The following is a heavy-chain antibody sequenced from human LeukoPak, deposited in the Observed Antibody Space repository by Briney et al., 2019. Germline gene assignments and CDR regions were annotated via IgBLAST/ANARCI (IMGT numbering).Heavy chain of an antibody. CDR3: ARASRDGYNQNFDH. CDR2: ITGSGETT. J-gene: IGHJ4*02. D-gene: IGHD5-24*01. CDR1: GFTFSSFG. Sequence: PGGSLRLSCAASGFTFSSFGMNWVRQAPGKGLEWVSSITGSGETTHYADSVKGRFTISRDNSKNTLYLQMNSLRASDTAMYYCARASRDGYNQNFDHWGQGTLVTVSS. V-gene: IGHV3-23*01.